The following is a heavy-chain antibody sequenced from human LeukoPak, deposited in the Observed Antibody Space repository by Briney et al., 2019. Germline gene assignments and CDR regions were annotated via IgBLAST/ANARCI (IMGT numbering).Heavy chain of an antibody. CDR3: XXXXXXXVVIHYGMDV. CDR2: ISSSSSTI. Sequence: HTGGSLRLSCAASGFTFSSYSMNWVRQAPGKGLEWVSYISSSSSTIYYADSVKGRFTISRDNAKNSLYLQMNSLRAEDTAVYYXXXXXXXXVVIHYGMDVWGQGTTVTVSS. J-gene: IGHJ6*02. CDR1: GFTFSSYS. V-gene: IGHV3-48*01. D-gene: IGHD3-3*01.